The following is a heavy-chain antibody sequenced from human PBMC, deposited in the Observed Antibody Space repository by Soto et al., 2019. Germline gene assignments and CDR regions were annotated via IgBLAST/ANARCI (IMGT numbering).Heavy chain of an antibody. CDR3: AMRDGAAAAGIDY. Sequence: EVQLLESGGGLVQPGESLRLSCTASGFSFSLYAMTWVRQAPGKGLEWVSTISGTGSTYYADSVKGRFTISRDNSKATVYLQLNSLRAEATAVYYCAMRDGAAAAGIDYWGQGNLVTVSS. V-gene: IGHV3-23*01. J-gene: IGHJ4*02. CDR2: ISGTGST. D-gene: IGHD6-13*01. CDR1: GFSFSLYA.